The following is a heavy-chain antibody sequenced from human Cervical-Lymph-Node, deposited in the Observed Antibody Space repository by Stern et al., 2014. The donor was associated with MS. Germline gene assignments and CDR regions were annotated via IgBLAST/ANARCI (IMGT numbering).Heavy chain of an antibody. D-gene: IGHD5/OR15-5a*01. J-gene: IGHJ3*02. Sequence: QVQLVESGGGVVQPGKSLRLSCAASGFTFNSSGMHWVRQSPGKGREWVSLISKDGSKKYYTDSVKGRFTISRDNSQNSLSLQMNSLTVEDTAVYYCASSTLTDAFDIWGQGTLVTVST. CDR1: GFTFNSSG. CDR2: ISKDGSKK. CDR3: ASSTLTDAFDI. V-gene: IGHV3-30*03.